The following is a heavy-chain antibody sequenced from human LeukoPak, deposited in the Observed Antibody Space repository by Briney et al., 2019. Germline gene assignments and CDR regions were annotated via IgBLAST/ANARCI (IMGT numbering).Heavy chain of an antibody. V-gene: IGHV4-38-2*02. D-gene: IGHD2-2*01. CDR3: ARDIDCTSTSCPFKY. CDR2: IYHSGNT. CDR1: GQFISSGYY. Sequence: SETLSLTCSVSGQFISSGYYWGWIRQPPGKDLEWIGTIYHSGNTQYNPSLESRVTMSVDTSKNQFSLRLTFVTAADTAVYYCARDIDCTSTSCPFKYWGQGELVTVSS. J-gene: IGHJ4*02.